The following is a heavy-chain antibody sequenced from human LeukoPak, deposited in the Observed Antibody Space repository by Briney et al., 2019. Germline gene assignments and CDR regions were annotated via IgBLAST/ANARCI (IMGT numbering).Heavy chain of an antibody. CDR3: AKLAASSYSSGSDS. CDR2: MRYDGSHK. D-gene: IGHD6-19*01. Sequence: GGSLRLSCAASGFTFSSGLTFSTYGMYWVRQAPGKGLEWVAFMRYDGSHKDYADSVKGRFTVSGDNSKNTLYLQMNSLRAEDTALYYCAKLAASSYSSGSDSWGQGTLVTVSS. J-gene: IGHJ4*02. V-gene: IGHV3-30*02. CDR1: GFTFSSGLTFSTYG.